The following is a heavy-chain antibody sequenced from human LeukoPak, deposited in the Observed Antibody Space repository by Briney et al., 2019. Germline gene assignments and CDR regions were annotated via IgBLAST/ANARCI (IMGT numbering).Heavy chain of an antibody. Sequence: RPGGSLRLSCAASGFTFSSYSMNWVRQAPGKGLEWVSFIYSDNTHYSDSVKGRFTISRDNSKNTLYLQMNSLRAEDTAVYYCARRAGAYSHPYDYWGQGTLVTVSS. CDR2: IYSDNT. CDR3: ARRAGAYSHPYDY. D-gene: IGHD4/OR15-4a*01. V-gene: IGHV3-53*01. J-gene: IGHJ4*02. CDR1: GFTFSSYS.